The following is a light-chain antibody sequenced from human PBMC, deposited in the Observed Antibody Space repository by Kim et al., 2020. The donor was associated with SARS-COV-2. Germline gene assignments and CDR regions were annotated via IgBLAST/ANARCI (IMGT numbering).Light chain of an antibody. CDR2: QDT. Sequence: SYELTQPPSMSVSPGQTASITCSGDELSDRYTSWYQQKPGQSPVVVIYQDTKRPSGIPERLSGSNSGNTATLTISGTQPMDEADYYCQAWDSSTAFFGGGTQLTVL. CDR1: ELSDRY. CDR3: QAWDSSTAF. V-gene: IGLV3-1*01. J-gene: IGLJ2*01.